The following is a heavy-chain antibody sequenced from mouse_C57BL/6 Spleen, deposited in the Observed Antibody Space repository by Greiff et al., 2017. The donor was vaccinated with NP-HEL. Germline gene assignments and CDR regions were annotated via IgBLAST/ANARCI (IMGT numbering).Heavy chain of an antibody. CDR1: GYTFTSYW. V-gene: IGHV1-59*01. CDR3: AITTVVARYFDV. D-gene: IGHD1-1*01. CDR2: IDPSDSYT. Sequence: VQLQQPGAELVRPGTSVKLSCKASGYTFTSYWMHWVKQRPGQGLEWIGVIDPSDSYTNYNQKFKGKATLTVDTSSSTAYMQLSSLTSEDSAVYYCAITTVVARYFDVWGTGTTVTVSS. J-gene: IGHJ1*03.